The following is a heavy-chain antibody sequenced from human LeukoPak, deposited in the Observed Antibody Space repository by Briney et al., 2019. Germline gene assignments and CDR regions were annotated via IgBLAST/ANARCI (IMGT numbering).Heavy chain of an antibody. V-gene: IGHV3-30*02. CDR3: ARDEVACSSPNCYFVY. J-gene: IGHJ4*02. CDR2: IRYDGSNK. D-gene: IGHD2-2*01. CDR1: GFTSSTYG. Sequence: AGNLSLTCAGCGFTSSTYGWLWVRPAPGNGLKGMIFIRYDGSNKYYADSVKGRFTISRDNAKNSLYLQVNSLRVEDTAVYYCARDEVACSSPNCYFVYWGQGTRVTVSS.